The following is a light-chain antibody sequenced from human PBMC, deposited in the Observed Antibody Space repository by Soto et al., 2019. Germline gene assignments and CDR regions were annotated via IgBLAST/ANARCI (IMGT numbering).Light chain of an antibody. J-gene: IGKJ1*01. V-gene: IGKV3-20*01. CDR1: QSVSSSF. CDR2: GAS. CDR3: QQYVTSPWA. Sequence: EIVLTQSPGTLSLSPGERATLSCRASQSVSSSFLAWYQQKPGQAPRLLIYGASNRATGIPDRFSGSGSGTDFTLTISRLEPEDFAVYYCQQYVTSPWAFGQGTNVDIK.